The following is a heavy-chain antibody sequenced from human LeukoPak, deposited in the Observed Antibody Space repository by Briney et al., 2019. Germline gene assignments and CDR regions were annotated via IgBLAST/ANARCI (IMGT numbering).Heavy chain of an antibody. J-gene: IGHJ6*02. CDR3: ARDFAPRYGMDV. D-gene: IGHD2-21*01. Sequence: PGGSLRLSCAVSGFTLSSYWMHWVRQPPGKGLAWVSRINSDGRSISYADSVKGRFTISRDNAKNTLYLQMNSLRAEDTAVYYCARDFAPRYGMDVWGQGTTVTVSS. CDR1: GFTLSSYW. V-gene: IGHV3-74*01. CDR2: INSDGRSI.